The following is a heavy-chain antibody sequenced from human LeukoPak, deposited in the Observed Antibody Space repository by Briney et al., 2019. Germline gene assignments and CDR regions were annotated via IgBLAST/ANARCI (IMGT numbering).Heavy chain of an antibody. CDR1: GFTFSSYS. V-gene: IGHV3-48*02. CDR3: ARVGLFYDYVWGSYRPHHDAFDI. CDR2: ISSSSSTI. D-gene: IGHD3-16*02. J-gene: IGHJ3*02. Sequence: GGSLRLSCAASGFTFSSYSMNWVRQAPGKGLEWVSYISSSSSTIYYADSVKGRFTISRDNAKNSLCLQMNSLRDEDTAVYYCARVGLFYDYVWGSYRPHHDAFDIWGQGTMVTVSS.